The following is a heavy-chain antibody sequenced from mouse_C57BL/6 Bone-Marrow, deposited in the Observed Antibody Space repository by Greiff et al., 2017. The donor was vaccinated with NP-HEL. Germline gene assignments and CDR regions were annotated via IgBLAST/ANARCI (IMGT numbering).Heavy chain of an antibody. V-gene: IGHV1-72*01. CDR3: ARSKGLRRRDYYAMDY. CDR2: IDPNSGGT. CDR1: GYTFTSYW. Sequence: QVQLKQPGAELVKPGASVKLSCKASGYTFTSYWMHWVKQRPGRGLEWIGRIDPNSGGTKYNEKFKSKATLTVDKPSSTAYMQLSSLTSEDSAVYYCARSKGLRRRDYYAMDYWGQGTSVTVSS. D-gene: IGHD2-4*01. J-gene: IGHJ4*01.